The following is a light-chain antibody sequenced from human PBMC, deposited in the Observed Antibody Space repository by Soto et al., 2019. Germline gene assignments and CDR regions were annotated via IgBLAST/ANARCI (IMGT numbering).Light chain of an antibody. Sequence: SLSPGARSLLSRKVTHLNLRVCQCDSSSNLAWCQQKPGQAPRLLIYGASTRATGIPARFSGSGCGTEFTLTICSLQSEDFAVYYCMQYNVWPRTFGEGGKVDIK. J-gene: IGKJ4*02. V-gene: IGKV3-15*01. CDR1: QCDSSSN. CDR2: GAS. CDR3: MQYNVWPRT.